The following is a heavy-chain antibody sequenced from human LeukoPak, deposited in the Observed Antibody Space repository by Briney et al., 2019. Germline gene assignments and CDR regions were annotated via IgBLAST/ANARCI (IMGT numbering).Heavy chain of an antibody. J-gene: IGHJ4*02. CDR3: ARGGYSTGWSFFDY. V-gene: IGHV4-34*01. Sequence: KPSETLSLTCAVYGGSFSGYYWSWIRQPPGKGLEWIGEINHSGSTNYNPSLQSRVTMSVDTSENQFSLKLYSVTAADTAVYYCARGGYSTGWSFFDYWGQGPLVTVSS. CDR2: INHSGST. D-gene: IGHD6-19*01. CDR1: GGSFSGYY.